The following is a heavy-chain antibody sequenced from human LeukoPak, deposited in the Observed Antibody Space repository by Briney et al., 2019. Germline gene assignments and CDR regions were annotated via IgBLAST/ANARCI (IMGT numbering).Heavy chain of an antibody. Sequence: GRSLRLSCAASGFTFSSYWLTWVRQAPGKGLEWVANINQDGSEKYYVDSVKGRFTISKDAKNSLYLQMNSLRAEDTAVYYCARVRGSQSFDYWGQGTLVTVSS. CDR2: INQDGSEK. CDR1: GFTFSSYW. CDR3: ARVRGSQSFDY. D-gene: IGHD1-26*01. V-gene: IGHV3-7*01. J-gene: IGHJ4*02.